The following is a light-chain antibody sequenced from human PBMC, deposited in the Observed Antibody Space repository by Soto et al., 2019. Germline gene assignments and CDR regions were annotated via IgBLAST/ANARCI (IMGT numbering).Light chain of an antibody. J-gene: IGKJ1*01. Sequence: DIQMTQSPASLSASVGDRVTIICWASQNIKMYLNWYHQKPGKPPKLLIYAASTLQSGVPSRFSGSGSGTDFTLTISSLQPEDSATYYCQQLNTYPSWTFGQGTKVDIK. CDR2: AAS. V-gene: IGKV1-17*01. CDR1: QNIKMY. CDR3: QQLNTYPSWT.